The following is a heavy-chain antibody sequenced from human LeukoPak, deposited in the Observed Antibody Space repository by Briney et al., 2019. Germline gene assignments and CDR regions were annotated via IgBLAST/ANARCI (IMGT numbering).Heavy chain of an antibody. CDR3: AKSQCSSGGSCYYYYMDV. CDR1: GFTFDDYA. V-gene: IGHV3-43*02. Sequence: GGSLRLSCAASGFTFDDYAMHWVRQAPGKGLERVSLISGDGGSTYYADSVKGRFTISRGNSKNSLYLQMNSLRTEDTALYYCAKSQCSSGGSCYYYYMDVWGKGTTVTVSS. J-gene: IGHJ6*03. CDR2: ISGDGGST. D-gene: IGHD3-10*01.